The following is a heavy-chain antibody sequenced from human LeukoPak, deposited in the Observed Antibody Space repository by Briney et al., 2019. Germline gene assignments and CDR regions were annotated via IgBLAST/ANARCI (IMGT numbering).Heavy chain of an antibody. V-gene: IGHV4-39*01. CDR2: IYYSGST. CDR1: GGSISSSSYY. J-gene: IGHJ3*02. D-gene: IGHD5/OR15-5a*01. Sequence: SETLSLTCTVSGGSISSSSYYWGWIRQPPGKGLEWIGSIYYSGSTYYNPSLKSRVTISVDTSKNQFSLKPSSVTAADTAVYYCARGRRVSIWGQGTMVTVSS. CDR3: ARGRRVSI.